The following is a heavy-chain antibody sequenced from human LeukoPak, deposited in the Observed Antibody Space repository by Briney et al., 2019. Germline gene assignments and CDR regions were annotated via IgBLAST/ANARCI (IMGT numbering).Heavy chain of an antibody. CDR2: INPNNGGT. CDR1: GYTFTGYY. V-gene: IGHV1-2*02. CDR3: ASDPISYSSGWYGG. J-gene: IGHJ4*02. D-gene: IGHD6-19*01. Sequence: GASVKVSCKASGYTFTGYYMHWVRQAPGQGLEWMGWINPNNGGTNYAQKFQGRVTMTRDTSISTAYMELSRLRSDDTAVYYCASDPISYSSGWYGGWGQGTLVTVSS.